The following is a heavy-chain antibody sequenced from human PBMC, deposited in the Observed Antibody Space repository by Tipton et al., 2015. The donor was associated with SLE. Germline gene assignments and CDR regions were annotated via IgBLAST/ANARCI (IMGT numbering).Heavy chain of an antibody. V-gene: IGHV3-48*03. CDR2: ISSTGSAI. J-gene: IGHJ6*03. Sequence: SLRLSCAASGFTFSLYEMNWVRQSPGKGLEWISYISSTGSAIYYADSVKGRFTISRDNAKNPVFLQMSSLRGEDAALYYCARGPALDSTGYYMDVWGRGTTVIVSS. CDR1: GFTFSLYE. CDR3: ARGPALDSTGYYMDV. D-gene: IGHD1-1*01.